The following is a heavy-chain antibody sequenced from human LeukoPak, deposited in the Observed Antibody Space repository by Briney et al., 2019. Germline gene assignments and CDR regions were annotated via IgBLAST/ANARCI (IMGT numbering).Heavy chain of an antibody. J-gene: IGHJ6*03. Sequence: SETLSLTCTVSGGSISSYYWSWIRQPAGKGLEWIGRIYTSGSTNYNPSLKSRVTMSVDTSKNQFSLKLSSVTAADTAVYYCARALMVYAIPQGFGYYYYYTDVWGKGTTVTVSS. CDR3: ARALMVYAIPQGFGYYYYYTDV. D-gene: IGHD2-8*01. V-gene: IGHV4-4*07. CDR2: IYTSGST. CDR1: GGSISSYY.